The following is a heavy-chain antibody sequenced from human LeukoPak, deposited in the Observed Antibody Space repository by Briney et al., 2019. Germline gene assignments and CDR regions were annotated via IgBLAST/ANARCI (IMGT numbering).Heavy chain of an antibody. Sequence: GGSLRLSCAVSGFTFSSYAMSWVRQAPGKGLEWVSAISGSGGSTYYADSVKGRFTISRDNSKNTLYLQMNSLRAEDTAVYYCAKRGYSYVKVGYWGQGTLVTVSS. V-gene: IGHV3-23*01. D-gene: IGHD5-18*01. CDR2: ISGSGGST. J-gene: IGHJ4*02. CDR1: GFTFSSYA. CDR3: AKRGYSYVKVGY.